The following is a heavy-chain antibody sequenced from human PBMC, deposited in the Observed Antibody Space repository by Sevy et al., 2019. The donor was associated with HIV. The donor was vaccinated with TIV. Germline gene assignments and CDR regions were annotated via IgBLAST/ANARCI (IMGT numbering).Heavy chain of an antibody. Sequence: GGSLRLSCAASGFTFSSYAMSWVRQAPGKGLEWVSAISGSGGSTYYADSVKGRFTISRDNSKNTLYLQMNSLRAEDTAVYYCAKDTPNLSYDSSGYYYPQYFDYWGQGTLVTASS. CDR1: GFTFSSYA. CDR2: ISGSGGST. V-gene: IGHV3-23*01. D-gene: IGHD3-22*01. CDR3: AKDTPNLSYDSSGYYYPQYFDY. J-gene: IGHJ4*02.